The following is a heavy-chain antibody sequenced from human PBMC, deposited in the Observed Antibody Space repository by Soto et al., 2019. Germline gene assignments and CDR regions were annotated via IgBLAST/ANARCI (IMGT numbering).Heavy chain of an antibody. V-gene: IGHV1-18*01. J-gene: IGHJ4*02. CDR2: ISAYNGNT. Sequence: ASVKVSCTASGYTFTSYGISWVRQAPGQGLEWMGWISAYNGNTNYAQKLQGRVTMTTDTSTSTAYMELRSLRSDDTAVYYCARDDPLGYCSGGSCYFIDYWGQGTLVTVSS. D-gene: IGHD2-15*01. CDR1: GYTFTSYG. CDR3: ARDDPLGYCSGGSCYFIDY.